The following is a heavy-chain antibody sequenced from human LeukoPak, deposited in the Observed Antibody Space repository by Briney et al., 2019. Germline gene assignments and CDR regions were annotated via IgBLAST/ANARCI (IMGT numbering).Heavy chain of an antibody. CDR3: AKDATPYNGIWDYFDH. CDR2: VGGSTDI. J-gene: IGHJ4*02. Sequence: GGSLRLSCVASGFTFSVHGMTWVRQAPGEGLEWVSSVGGSTDIYYADSVKGRFTASRDNSKNTLYLQMNSLRAEDTAVYYCAKDATPYNGIWDYFDHWGQGTPVTVSS. CDR1: GFTFSVHG. V-gene: IGHV3-23*01. D-gene: IGHD5-24*01.